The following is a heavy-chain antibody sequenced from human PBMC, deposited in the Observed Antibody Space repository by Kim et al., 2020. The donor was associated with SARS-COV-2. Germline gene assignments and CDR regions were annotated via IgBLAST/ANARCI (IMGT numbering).Heavy chain of an antibody. J-gene: IGHJ4*02. Sequence: YYNQHRKRRVTKSLDTSKNQFSLKLSSVTAADTAVYFCARDLPWKLSGWGQGTLVTVSS. CDR3: ARDLPWKLSG. V-gene: IGHV4-39*07. D-gene: IGHD1-1*01.